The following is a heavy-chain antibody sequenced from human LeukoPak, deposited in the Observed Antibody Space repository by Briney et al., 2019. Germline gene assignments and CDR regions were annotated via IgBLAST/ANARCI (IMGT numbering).Heavy chain of an antibody. V-gene: IGHV3-48*01. CDR2: ISSSSSTI. Sequence: PGGSLRLSCAASGFTFSSHSMNWVRQAPGKGLEWVSYISSSSSTIYYADSVKGRFTISRDNTKNSLYLQMNSLRAEDTAVYYCAKDGSGYFDWLSYTSPFDYWGQGTLVTVSS. CDR1: GFTFSSHS. J-gene: IGHJ4*02. D-gene: IGHD3-9*01. CDR3: AKDGSGYFDWLSYTSPFDY.